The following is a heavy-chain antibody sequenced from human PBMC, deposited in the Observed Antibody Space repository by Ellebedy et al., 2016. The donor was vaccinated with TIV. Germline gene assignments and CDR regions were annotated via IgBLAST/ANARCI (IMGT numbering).Heavy chain of an antibody. J-gene: IGHJ4*02. CDR3: AKGSDYYDSSGYSTDFGY. CDR1: GFTFSDFG. D-gene: IGHD3-22*01. Sequence: GESLKISCAASGFTFSDFGMHWVRQAPGKGLEWVTFIQYDGTNKYYTDSVKGRFTSSRDNSKNTLYLQMNSLRAEDTAVYYCAKGSDYYDSSGYSTDFGYWGQGTLVTVSS. V-gene: IGHV3-30*02. CDR2: IQYDGTNK.